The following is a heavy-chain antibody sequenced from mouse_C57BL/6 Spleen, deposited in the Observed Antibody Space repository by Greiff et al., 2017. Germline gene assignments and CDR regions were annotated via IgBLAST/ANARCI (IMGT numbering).Heavy chain of an antibody. J-gene: IGHJ4*01. CDR2: IHPNSGST. Sequence: GVELVKPGASVKLSCKASGYTFTSYWMHWVKQRPGQGLEWIGMIHPNSGSTNYNEKFKSKATLTVDKSSSTAYMQLSSLTSEDSAVYYCARDGYSNYDAMDYWGQGTSVTVSS. CDR1: GYTFTSYW. CDR3: ARDGYSNYDAMDY. D-gene: IGHD2-5*01. V-gene: IGHV1-64*01.